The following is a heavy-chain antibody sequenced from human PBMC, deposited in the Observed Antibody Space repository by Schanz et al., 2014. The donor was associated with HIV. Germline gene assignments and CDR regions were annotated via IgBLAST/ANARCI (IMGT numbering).Heavy chain of an antibody. Sequence: QVHLVQSGPEVKKPGASVRVSCKSSGYTFTNYDIVWVRQASGQGLEWVAWINPYHYTTKTVQNFQGRVTVTTDRPTGTTYLDLRSLRSADTAVYFCARGAAEMATMTPWRYWGQGTLVTVSS. CDR3: ARGAAEMATMTPWRY. CDR1: GYTFTNYD. J-gene: IGHJ4*02. D-gene: IGHD5-12*01. CDR2: INPYHYTT. V-gene: IGHV1-18*01.